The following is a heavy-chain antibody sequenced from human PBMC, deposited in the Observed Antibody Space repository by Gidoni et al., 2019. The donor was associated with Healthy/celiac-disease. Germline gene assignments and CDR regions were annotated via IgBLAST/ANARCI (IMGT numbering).Heavy chain of an antibody. CDR1: GFTFSSYA. CDR3: AKSPPRAVAVKSFDY. CDR2: ISGSGGST. V-gene: IGHV3-23*01. D-gene: IGHD6-19*01. Sequence: EVQLLESGGGLGQTGGSLRLSCAASGFTFSSYAMSWVRQAPGKGLEWVSAISGSGGSTYYADSVKGRFTISRDNSKNTLYLQMNSLRAEDTAVYYCAKSPPRAVAVKSFDYWGQGTLVTVSS. J-gene: IGHJ4*02.